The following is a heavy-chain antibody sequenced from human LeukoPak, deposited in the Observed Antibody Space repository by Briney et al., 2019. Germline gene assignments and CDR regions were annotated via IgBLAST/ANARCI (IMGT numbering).Heavy chain of an antibody. CDR2: IYSGGST. Sequence: PGGSLRLSCAASGFTVSSNYMSRVRQAPGKGLEWVSVIYSGGSTYYADSVKGRFTISRDNAKNSLYLQMNSLRAEDTAVYYCARDGYYGDANWFDPWGQGTLVTVSS. V-gene: IGHV3-53*01. D-gene: IGHD4-17*01. CDR3: ARDGYYGDANWFDP. J-gene: IGHJ5*02. CDR1: GFTVSSNY.